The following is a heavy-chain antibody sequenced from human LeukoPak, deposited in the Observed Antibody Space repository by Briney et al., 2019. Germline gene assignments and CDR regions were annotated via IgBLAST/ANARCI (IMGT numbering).Heavy chain of an antibody. D-gene: IGHD6-6*01. V-gene: IGHV3-21*01. Sequence: GGSLRLSCAASGFTFSSYAMSWVRQAPGKGLEWVSSISSSGSYIYYADSVKGRFTISRDNAKNSLYLQMNSLRAEDTAVYYCAREDSSSLDVWGKGTTVTVSS. CDR2: ISSSGSYI. CDR1: GFTFSSYA. J-gene: IGHJ6*04. CDR3: AREDSSSLDV.